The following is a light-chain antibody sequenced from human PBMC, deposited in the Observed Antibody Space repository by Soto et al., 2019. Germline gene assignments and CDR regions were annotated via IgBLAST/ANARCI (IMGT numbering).Light chain of an antibody. Sequence: EVVLTQSPATLSLSPGERATLSCGASQSVGSNFLAWYQQKPGLAPRLLIYDASSRPTGIPDRFSGSGSGTDFTLTISSLEPEDSAVYYCHQYGGSSRAFGQGTRVEIK. V-gene: IGKV3D-20*01. CDR3: HQYGGSSRA. J-gene: IGKJ1*01. CDR1: QSVGSNF. CDR2: DAS.